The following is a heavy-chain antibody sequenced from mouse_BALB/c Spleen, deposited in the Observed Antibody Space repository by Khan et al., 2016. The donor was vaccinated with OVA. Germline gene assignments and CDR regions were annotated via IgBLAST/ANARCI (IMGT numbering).Heavy chain of an antibody. Sequence: VQLKESGPELVKPGASVKMSCKASGFTFTSYVMHWVKQKPGLGLEWIGYIYPFNDDTKYNEKFKGKATLTSDKSSSTAYMELSSLPSEDSAVDCCAPVGNYYVSFAYWGQGTLVTVSA. D-gene: IGHD1-1*01. J-gene: IGHJ3*01. V-gene: IGHV1S136*01. CDR1: GFTFTSYV. CDR2: IYPFNDDT. CDR3: APVGNYYVSFAY.